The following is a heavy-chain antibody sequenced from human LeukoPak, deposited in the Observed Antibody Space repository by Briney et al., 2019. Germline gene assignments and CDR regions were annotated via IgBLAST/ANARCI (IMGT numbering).Heavy chain of an antibody. Sequence: PSQTLSLTCAVSGVSLSGDDYSWSWIRQSPGKDLEWIGSIYSSGSTYYNPSLKSRVTISVDMSKNQFSLKLTSVTVADTAVYYCARHYGPWGQGTLVTVSS. CDR3: ARHYGP. J-gene: IGHJ5*02. CDR1: GVSLSGDDYS. D-gene: IGHD4-17*01. CDR2: IYSSGST. V-gene: IGHV4-30-2*03.